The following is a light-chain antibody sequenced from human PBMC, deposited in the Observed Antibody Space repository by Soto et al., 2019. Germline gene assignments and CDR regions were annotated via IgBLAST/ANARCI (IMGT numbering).Light chain of an antibody. J-gene: IGKJ5*01. CDR2: AAS. V-gene: IGKV1-27*01. CDR1: QGISNF. Sequence: DIPMTQSPSSLSASVGDRVTITCRASQGISNFLAWYQQKPGKVPKLLISAASTLQSGVPSRFSGSGSGTDFTLTITSLQPEDVATYYCQKYSSVITFGQGKRLEI. CDR3: QKYSSVIT.